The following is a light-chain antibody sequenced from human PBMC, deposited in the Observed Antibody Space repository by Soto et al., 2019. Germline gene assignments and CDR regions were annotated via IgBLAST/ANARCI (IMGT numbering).Light chain of an antibody. Sequence: IQMTQSPSSLSAPVGDRVTITCQASQDIAKNLNWYQQKPGKAPKLLIYDASSLQTGVPSRFSGSGSATHFTFTISSLQSEDIATYYCQQYDNLLPITFGQGTRLEIK. CDR3: QQYDNLLPIT. V-gene: IGKV1-33*01. CDR1: QDIAKN. CDR2: DAS. J-gene: IGKJ5*01.